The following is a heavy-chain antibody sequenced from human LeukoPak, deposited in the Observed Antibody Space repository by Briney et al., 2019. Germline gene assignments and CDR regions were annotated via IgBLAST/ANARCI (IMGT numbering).Heavy chain of an antibody. D-gene: IGHD2-8*01. CDR2: IRYDGSNK. CDR3: AKAPRRYCTNGVCYYFDY. CDR1: GFTFSSYG. V-gene: IGHV3-30*02. Sequence: GGSLSLSCAASGFTFSSYGMHWVRQAPGKGLEWVAFIRYDGSNKYYADSVKGRFTISRDNSKNTLYLQMNSLRAEDTAVYYCAKAPRRYCTNGVCYYFDYWGQGTLVTVSS. J-gene: IGHJ4*02.